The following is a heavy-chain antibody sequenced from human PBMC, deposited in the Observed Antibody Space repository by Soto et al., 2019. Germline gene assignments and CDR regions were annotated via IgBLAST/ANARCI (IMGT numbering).Heavy chain of an antibody. J-gene: IGHJ1*01. CDR1: GFSFSTYA. V-gene: IGHV3-23*01. CDR2: ISGSGGTT. D-gene: IGHD6-13*01. CDR3: AKDQAAAGTISRSFQH. Sequence: EVQLLESGGGLVQPEGSLRLSCAASGFSFSTYAMSWVRQAPGKGLEWVSGISGSGGTTYYADSVKGRFTISRDNSKNTLNLQVNSLRVEDTAVYYCAKDQAAAGTISRSFQHWGQGTLVTVSS.